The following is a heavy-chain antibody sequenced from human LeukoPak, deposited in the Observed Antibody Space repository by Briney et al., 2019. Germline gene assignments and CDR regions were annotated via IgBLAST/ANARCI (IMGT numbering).Heavy chain of an antibody. CDR1: GGSISSGSYY. Sequence: SETLSLTCTVSGGSISSGSYYWSWIRQPAGKGLEWIGRIYTSGSTNYTPSPKSRVTISVDTSKNQFSLKLSSVTAADTAVYYCARDAGPSYSGSYSPLFDYWGQGTLVTVSS. J-gene: IGHJ4*02. V-gene: IGHV4-61*02. CDR3: ARDAGPSYSGSYSPLFDY. D-gene: IGHD1-26*01. CDR2: IYTSGST.